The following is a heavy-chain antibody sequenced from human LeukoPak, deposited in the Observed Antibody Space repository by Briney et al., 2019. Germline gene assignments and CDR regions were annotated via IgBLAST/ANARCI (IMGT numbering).Heavy chain of an antibody. CDR2: INPNSGGT. Sequence: ASVKVSCKASGHTFAGYYMHWVRQAPGQGLEWMGWINPNSGGTNYAQKFQGRVTMTRDTSISTAYMELSRLRSDDTAVYYCARIDYYGSGRRADYWGQGTLVTVSS. J-gene: IGHJ4*02. D-gene: IGHD3-10*01. CDR3: ARIDYYGSGRRADY. CDR1: GHTFAGYY. V-gene: IGHV1-2*02.